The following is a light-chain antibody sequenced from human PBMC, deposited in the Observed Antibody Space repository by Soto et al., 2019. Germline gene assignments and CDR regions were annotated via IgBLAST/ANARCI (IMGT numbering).Light chain of an antibody. CDR3: ASHAGGTVV. J-gene: IGLJ3*02. CDR1: SSDVGAYNF. CDR2: DVN. Sequence: QSALGQPPSASGSLGQSVTISCTGTSSDVGAYNFVSWLQQDPGKAPNLIIYDVNRRSSGVPDRFSGSKSGNTAYLTVSGLQAEDEADYYCASHAGGTVVFGGGTQLTVL. V-gene: IGLV2-8*01.